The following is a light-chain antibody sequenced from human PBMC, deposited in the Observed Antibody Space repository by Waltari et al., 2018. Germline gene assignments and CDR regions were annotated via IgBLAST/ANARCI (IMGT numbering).Light chain of an antibody. Sequence: QSVLTQPPSASGTPGQRVTISCSGSSSNIGVNTVNWYQQLPGTAPKLFIFNNRRRPSGVPARFSGSKSGTSAALAIIGLQSDDEADYYCAAWDDSLNGYVFGSGTKVTVL. CDR3: AAWDDSLNGYV. V-gene: IGLV1-44*01. J-gene: IGLJ1*01. CDR1: SSNIGVNT. CDR2: NNR.